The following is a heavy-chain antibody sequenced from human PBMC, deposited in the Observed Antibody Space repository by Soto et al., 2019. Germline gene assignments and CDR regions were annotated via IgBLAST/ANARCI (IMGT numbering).Heavy chain of an antibody. D-gene: IGHD4-4*01. J-gene: IGHJ4*02. Sequence: QVQLVQSGAEVKKPGSSVKVSCKASGGTFSSYAISWVRQAPGQGLEWMGGIIPIFGTANYAQKFQGRVTITADESTSTDYMELSRMRSEVTAVYYCASDGGVYDYSPFDYWGQGTLVTVSS. CDR2: IIPIFGTA. V-gene: IGHV1-69*12. CDR3: ASDGGVYDYSPFDY. CDR1: GGTFSSYA.